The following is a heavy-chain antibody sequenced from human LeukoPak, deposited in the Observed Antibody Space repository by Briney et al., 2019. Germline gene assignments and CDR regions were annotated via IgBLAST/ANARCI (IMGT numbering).Heavy chain of an antibody. CDR3: ARAYYYDSSGYRGAFDI. CDR1: GGSISSSSYY. D-gene: IGHD3-22*01. J-gene: IGHJ3*02. V-gene: IGHV4-39*07. Sequence: SETLSLTCTVSGGSISSSSYYWGWIRQPPGKGLEWIGSIYYSGSTYYNPSLKSRVTISVDTSKNQFSLKLSSVTAADTAVYYCARAYYYDSSGYRGAFDIWGQGTMVTVSS. CDR2: IYYSGST.